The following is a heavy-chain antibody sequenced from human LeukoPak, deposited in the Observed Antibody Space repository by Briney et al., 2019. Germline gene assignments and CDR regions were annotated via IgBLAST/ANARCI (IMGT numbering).Heavy chain of an antibody. CDR2: ISYDGSNK. D-gene: IGHD6-13*01. CDR1: GFTFSSYA. V-gene: IGHV3-30*01. CDR3: ARATALAAEVSWFDP. J-gene: IGHJ5*02. Sequence: GGSLRLSCAASGFTFSSYAMHWVRQAPGKGLEWVAVISYDGSNKYYADSVKGRFTISRDNSKNTLYLQMNSLRAEDTAVYYCARATALAAEVSWFDPWGQGTLVTVSS.